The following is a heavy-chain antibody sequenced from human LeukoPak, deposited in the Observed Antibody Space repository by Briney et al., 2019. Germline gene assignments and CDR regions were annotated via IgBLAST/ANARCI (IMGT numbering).Heavy chain of an antibody. J-gene: IGHJ4*02. Sequence: TGGSLRLSCAGSGFTFSSHRMNWVRRAPGKGLEWVADISGSSDDIHYADSVKGRFTISRDNAKNSLYLQMNSLRAEDTAVYYCARDRLHYVEYEKTFDYWGQGTLVTVSS. CDR2: ISGSSDDI. V-gene: IGHV3-48*01. CDR1: GFTFSSHR. CDR3: ARDRLHYVEYEKTFDY. D-gene: IGHD4-17*01.